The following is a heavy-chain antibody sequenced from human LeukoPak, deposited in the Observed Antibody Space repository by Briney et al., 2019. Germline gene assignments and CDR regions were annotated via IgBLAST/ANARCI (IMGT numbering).Heavy chain of an antibody. CDR1: GYTFTSYY. J-gene: IGHJ4*02. D-gene: IGHD6-19*01. V-gene: IGHV1-46*01. CDR2: INPSGGST. Sequence: ASVTVSCKASGYTFTSYYMHWVRQAPGQGLEWMGIINPSGGSTSYAQKFQGRVTMTRDTSTSTVYMELSRLRSDDTAVYYCARDGGGASGWYVGDYYFDYWGQGTLVTVSS. CDR3: ARDGGGASGWYVGDYYFDY.